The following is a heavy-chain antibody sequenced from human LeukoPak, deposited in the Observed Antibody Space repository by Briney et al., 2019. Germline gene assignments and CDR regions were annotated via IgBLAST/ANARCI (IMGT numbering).Heavy chain of an antibody. V-gene: IGHV4-39*07. Sequence: SETLSLTCTVSGDSISSGSYYWGWIRQPPGKGLEWIGSIYYSGDAYYNPSLKSRVTISLDTSRNQFSLKLTSVTAADTAVYYCARDRAIKCFFSWGQEILVTVPS. J-gene: IGHJ4*02. CDR2: IYYSGDA. D-gene: IGHD2/OR15-2a*01. CDR3: ARDRAIKCFFS. CDR1: GDSISSGSYY.